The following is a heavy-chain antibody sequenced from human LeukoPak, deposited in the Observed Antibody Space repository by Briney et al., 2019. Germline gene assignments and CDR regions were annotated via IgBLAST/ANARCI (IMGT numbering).Heavy chain of an antibody. Sequence: PGRSLRLSCAASGFTFSSYGMHWVRQAPGKGLEWVAVISYDGSNKYYADSVKGRFTISRDNSKNTVYLQMKSLRAEDTAIYYCAKSRGIYDESGWRTFDYWGQGTLVTVSS. CDR2: ISYDGSNK. D-gene: IGHD6-19*01. CDR3: AKSRGIYDESGWRTFDY. CDR1: GFTFSSYG. V-gene: IGHV3-30*18. J-gene: IGHJ4*02.